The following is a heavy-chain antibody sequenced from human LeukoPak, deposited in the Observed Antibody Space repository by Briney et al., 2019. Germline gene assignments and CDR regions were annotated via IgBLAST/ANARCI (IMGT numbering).Heavy chain of an antibody. CDR3: VHSGGSSGWAPDS. J-gene: IGHJ1*01. V-gene: IGHV3-9*01. CDR1: GYTFSSYA. Sequence: GGSLRLSCAASGYTFSSYAMSWVRQPPGKGLEWVSGVSFHSGSIGYADSVRGRFTLSRDNAKKSLYLQMNSLRPEDTALYYCVHSGGSSGWAPDSWGQGTLVTVSS. D-gene: IGHD6-19*01. CDR2: VSFHSGSI.